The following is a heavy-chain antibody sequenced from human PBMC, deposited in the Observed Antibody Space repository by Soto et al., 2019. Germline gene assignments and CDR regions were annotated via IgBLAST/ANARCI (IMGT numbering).Heavy chain of an antibody. CDR2: IYYSGST. V-gene: IGHV4-59*01. CDR1: GGSISSYY. Sequence: KASETLSLTCTVSGGSISSYYWSWIRQPPGKGLEWIGYIYYSGSTNYNPSLKSRVTISVDTSKNQFSLKLSSVTAADTAVYYCARGGGYYDYIWGSYRYYLFDYWGQGTLVTVSS. CDR3: ARGGGYYDYIWGSYRYYLFDY. J-gene: IGHJ4*02. D-gene: IGHD3-16*02.